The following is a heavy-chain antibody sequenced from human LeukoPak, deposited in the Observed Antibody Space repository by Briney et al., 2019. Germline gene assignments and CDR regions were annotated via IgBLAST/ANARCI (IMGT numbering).Heavy chain of an antibody. CDR2: IHPRRGYK. J-gene: IGHJ4*02. CDR1: GYSFAPFY. D-gene: IGHD3-10*01. V-gene: IGHV1-2*02. Sequence: ASVNVSCKASGYSFAPFYIHWVRQAPGQGLEGMGWIHPRRGYKNYAQKFQGRVTMTRDTSINTAYLDLSSLRSDDTAVYYCARDGDYGTGSYYRGCIDSWGQGTPVTVSP. CDR3: ARDGDYGTGSYYRGCIDS.